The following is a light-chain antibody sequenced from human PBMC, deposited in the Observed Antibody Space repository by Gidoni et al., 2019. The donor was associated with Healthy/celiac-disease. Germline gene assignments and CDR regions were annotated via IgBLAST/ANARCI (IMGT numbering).Light chain of an antibody. CDR1: QSISSW. CDR2: KAS. Sequence: DIQMTPSPSSLSASVGDRVTITCRASQSISSWLAWYQQKPGRAPKLLIYKASSLEGGVSSRFSGSGSGPEFTLTISSLQPDDFATYYCHQYSDYPLTFGQGTKVEIK. CDR3: HQYSDYPLT. J-gene: IGKJ1*01. V-gene: IGKV1-5*03.